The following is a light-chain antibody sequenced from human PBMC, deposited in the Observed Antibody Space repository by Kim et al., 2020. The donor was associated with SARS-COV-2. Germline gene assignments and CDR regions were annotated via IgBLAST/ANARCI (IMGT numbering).Light chain of an antibody. CDR1: QSVSSN. J-gene: IGKJ4*01. Sequence: YPGESATLSCRASQSVSSNLAWYQQKPGQAPRLLIYGASTRATGIPARFSGSGSGTECTLTISSLQSEDFAVYYCQQYNNWPPLTFGGGTKVDIK. V-gene: IGKV3-15*01. CDR3: QQYNNWPPLT. CDR2: GAS.